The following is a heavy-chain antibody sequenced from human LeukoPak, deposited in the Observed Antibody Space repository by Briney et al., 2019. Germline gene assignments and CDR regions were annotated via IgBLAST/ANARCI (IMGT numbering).Heavy chain of an antibody. CDR2: ISYDGSNK. CDR1: GFTFSSYG. D-gene: IGHD1-26*01. CDR3: AKAMRKWELREGFDY. J-gene: IGHJ4*02. V-gene: IGHV3-30*18. Sequence: QPGGSLRLSCAASGFTFSSYGMHWVRQAPGKGLEWVAVISYDGSNKYYADSVKGRFTISRDNSKNTLYLQMNSLRAEDTAVYYCAKAMRKWELREGFDYWGQGTLVTVSS.